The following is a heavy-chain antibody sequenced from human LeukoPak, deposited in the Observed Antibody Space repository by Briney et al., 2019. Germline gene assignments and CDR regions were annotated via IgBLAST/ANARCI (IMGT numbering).Heavy chain of an antibody. CDR2: ISAYNGNT. Sequence: ASVKVSCKASGYTFTSYGISWVRQAPGQGLEWMGWISAYNGNTNYAQKLQGRVTMTTDTSTSTAYMELRSLRSDDTAVYYCARDREAPPPAGDIYYYYYYMDVWGKGTTVTVSS. CDR1: GYTFTSYG. D-gene: IGHD2-15*01. J-gene: IGHJ6*03. V-gene: IGHV1-18*01. CDR3: ARDREAPPPAGDIYYYYYYMDV.